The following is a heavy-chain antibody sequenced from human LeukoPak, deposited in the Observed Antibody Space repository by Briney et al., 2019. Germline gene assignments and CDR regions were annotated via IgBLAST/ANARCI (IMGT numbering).Heavy chain of an antibody. D-gene: IGHD5-12*01. CDR2: IRSKAYGGTT. CDR3: AGSKEGSYRPFDY. Sequence: GGSLRLSCTASGFTFGDYAMSWFRQAPGKGLEWVGFIRSKAYGGTTEYAASVKGRFTISRDDSKSIAYLQMNSLKTEDTAVYYCAGSKEGSYRPFDYWGQGTLVTVSS. V-gene: IGHV3-49*03. J-gene: IGHJ4*02. CDR1: GFTFGDYA.